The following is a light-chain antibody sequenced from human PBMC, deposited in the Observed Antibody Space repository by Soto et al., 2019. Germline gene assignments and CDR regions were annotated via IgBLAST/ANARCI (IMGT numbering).Light chain of an antibody. CDR1: SSDVGTYNL. Sequence: QSALTQPASVSGSPGQSITISCTGTSSDVGTYNLVSWYQQHPGKAPKLMVYEGTKRPSGVSNRFSGSKSGNTASLTISGLQAEDEAHYYCCSSTGISTLLFATGTKVTVL. CDR2: EGT. V-gene: IGLV2-14*02. J-gene: IGLJ1*01. CDR3: CSSTGISTLL.